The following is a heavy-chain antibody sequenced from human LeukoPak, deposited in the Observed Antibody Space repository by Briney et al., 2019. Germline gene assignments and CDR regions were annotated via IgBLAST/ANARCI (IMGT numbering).Heavy chain of an antibody. CDR3: ASRAQGNY. Sequence: GGSLRLSCAASGFTFSSYSMNWVRQAPGKGLEWVSYISSSSSTIYYADSVKGRFTISRDNAKNSLYLQMNSLRAEDTAVYYCASRAQGNYWGQRTLVTVSS. CDR1: GFTFSSYS. CDR2: ISSSSSTI. J-gene: IGHJ4*02. V-gene: IGHV3-48*01. D-gene: IGHD3-10*01.